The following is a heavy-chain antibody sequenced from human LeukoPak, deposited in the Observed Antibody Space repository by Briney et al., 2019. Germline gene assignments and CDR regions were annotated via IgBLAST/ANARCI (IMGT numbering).Heavy chain of an antibody. Sequence: GGSLKLSCTASGLTFSTSGFNWVRQAPGKGLEWVASIGPTGSDRYHADSIKGRFTISRDNANNFLYLQMNSLRAEDTTVYYCATETNGRHYDYWGQGTLLTVSS. CDR3: ATETNGRHYDY. CDR1: GLTFSTSG. CDR2: IGPTGSDR. V-gene: IGHV3-21*06. D-gene: IGHD1-14*01. J-gene: IGHJ4*02.